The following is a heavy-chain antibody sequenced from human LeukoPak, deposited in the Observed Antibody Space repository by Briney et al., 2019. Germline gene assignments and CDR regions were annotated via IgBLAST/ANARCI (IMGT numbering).Heavy chain of an antibody. V-gene: IGHV3-53*01. CDR2: IYTDANT. Sequence: GGSLRLSCAVSGFSVSTNHMSWVRQAPGKGLEWVSVIYTDANTYYADSVKGRFTISRDNSKNTVFLQMNSLRAEDTAVYYCARDRGVVTAKAQMDVWGKGTTVTVFS. CDR3: ARDRGVVTAKAQMDV. CDR1: GFSVSTNH. D-gene: IGHD2-21*02. J-gene: IGHJ6*04.